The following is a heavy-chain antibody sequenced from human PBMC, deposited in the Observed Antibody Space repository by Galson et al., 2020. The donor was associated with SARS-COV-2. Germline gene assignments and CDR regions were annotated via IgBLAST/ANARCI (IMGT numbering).Heavy chain of an antibody. CDR3: ARSRFPNQYEYSSSYPARYFDY. CDR1: GFTFSSYW. J-gene: IGHJ4*02. D-gene: IGHD6-6*01. Sequence: GGSLRLSCAASGFTFSSYWMSWVRQAPGKGLEWVAKIKQDGSEKYYVDSVKGRFTISRDNAKNSLYLQMNSLRAEATAVYYCARSRFPNQYEYSSSYPARYFDYWGQGTLVTVSS. V-gene: IGHV3-7*03. CDR2: IKQDGSEK.